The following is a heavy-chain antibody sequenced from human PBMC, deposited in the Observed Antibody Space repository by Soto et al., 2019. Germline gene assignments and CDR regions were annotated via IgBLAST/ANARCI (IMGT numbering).Heavy chain of an antibody. V-gene: IGHV1-58*02. CDR3: AARSNPNEYFHH. CDR1: GFTFTSSA. J-gene: IGHJ1*01. Sequence: SVKVSCKASGFTFTSSAMQWVRQARGQRLEWIGWIVVGSGNTNYAQKFQERVTITRDMSTSTAYMELSSLRSEDTAVYYCAARSNPNEYFHHWGQGTLVTVSS. CDR2: IVVGSGNT.